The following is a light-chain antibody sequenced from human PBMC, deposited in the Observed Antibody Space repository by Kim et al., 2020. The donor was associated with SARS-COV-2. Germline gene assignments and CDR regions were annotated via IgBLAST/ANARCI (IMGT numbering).Light chain of an antibody. V-gene: IGLV3-19*01. Sequence: VALGQTVRITCQGDSLRNYDISWYQQKPGQAPVLVIYNKKDRPSGIPDRFSGSNSGNTASLTITGTQAEDEADYYCNSWDSSGDHLFGGGTKLTVL. CDR1: SLRNYD. J-gene: IGLJ2*01. CDR3: NSWDSSGDHL. CDR2: NKK.